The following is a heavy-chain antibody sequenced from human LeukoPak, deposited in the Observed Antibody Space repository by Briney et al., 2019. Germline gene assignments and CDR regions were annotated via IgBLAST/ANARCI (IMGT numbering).Heavy chain of an antibody. CDR2: INSDGSST. Sequence: GGPLRLSCAAFGFTFSSYWMHWVRQAPGKGLVWVSRINSDGSSTSYADSVKGRFTISRDNAKNTLYLQMNSLRAEDTAVYYCARAAPGSSADYWGQGTLVTVSS. CDR1: GFTFSSYW. J-gene: IGHJ4*02. D-gene: IGHD6-6*01. V-gene: IGHV3-74*01. CDR3: ARAAPGSSADY.